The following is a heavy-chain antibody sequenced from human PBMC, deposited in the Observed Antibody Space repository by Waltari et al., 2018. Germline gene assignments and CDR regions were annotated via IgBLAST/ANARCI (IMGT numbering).Heavy chain of an antibody. CDR2: IYYSGRT. CDR1: GGSISSSSYY. D-gene: IGHD1-7*01. CDR3: ARHFFGITGTIYFDY. V-gene: IGHV4-39*01. Sequence: QLQLQESGPGLVKPSETLSLTCTVSGGSISSSSYYWGWIRQPPGKGLEWIGSIYYSGRTYYNPSLKSRVTISVDTSKNQFSLKLSSVTAADTAVYYCARHFFGITGTIYFDYWGQGTLVTVSS. J-gene: IGHJ4*02.